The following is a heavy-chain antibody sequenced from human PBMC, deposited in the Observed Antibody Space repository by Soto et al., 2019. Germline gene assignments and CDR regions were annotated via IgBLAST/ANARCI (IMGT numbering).Heavy chain of an antibody. CDR1: GYSFTSYW. V-gene: IGHV5-51*01. CDR3: ARHVYEYYDSSGYYRSPAY. J-gene: IGHJ4*02. D-gene: IGHD3-22*01. CDR2: IYPGDSDT. Sequence: GESLKISCKGSGYSFTSYWSGWVRQMPGKGLEWMGIIYPGDSDTRYSPSFQGQVTISADKSISTAYLQWSSLKASDTAMYYCARHVYEYYDSSGYYRSPAYWGQGTLVTVSS.